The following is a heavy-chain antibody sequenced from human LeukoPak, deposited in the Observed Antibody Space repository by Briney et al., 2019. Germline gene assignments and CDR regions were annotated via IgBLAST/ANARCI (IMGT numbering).Heavy chain of an antibody. D-gene: IGHD2-2*01. CDR2: ISKSSDRI. CDR3: ARDLLNDEGSSFFFDQ. Sequence: GGSLRLSCAASGFTFSSYSMNWVRQAPGKGLEWVSYISKSSDRIYHADSVKGRFTISRDNAKNSLYLQMDSLRAEDTAVYYCARDLLNDEGSSFFFDQWGQGTLVTVSS. CDR1: GFTFSSYS. J-gene: IGHJ4*02. V-gene: IGHV3-48*04.